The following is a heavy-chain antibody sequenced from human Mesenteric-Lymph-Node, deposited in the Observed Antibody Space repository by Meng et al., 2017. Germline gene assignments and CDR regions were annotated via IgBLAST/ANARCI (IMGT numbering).Heavy chain of an antibody. CDR2: ISSSGNAM. Sequence: GESLKISCAASAFSFGDYYMTWIRQAPGKGLEWVSYISSSGNAMYYADSVKGRFTISRDNAKNMLYLQMSGLRADDTAVYFCARDINYGASDYWGQGTLVTVSS. CDR3: ARDINYGASDY. CDR1: AFSFGDYY. J-gene: IGHJ4*02. D-gene: IGHD3-16*01. V-gene: IGHV3-11*04.